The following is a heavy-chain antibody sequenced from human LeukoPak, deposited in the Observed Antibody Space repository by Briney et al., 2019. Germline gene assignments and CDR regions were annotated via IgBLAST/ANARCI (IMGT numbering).Heavy chain of an antibody. Sequence: PSQTLSLTCAVSGGSINTDGYFWSWIRQSPGKGLEWIGYMYYTGSTYYNSALKSRVSISLDTSRNQVSLRLSSVTAADTAVYYCARNPRPGHSGSGSYSVIDCWGQGTLVTVSS. D-gene: IGHD3-10*01. J-gene: IGHJ4*02. V-gene: IGHV4-31*11. CDR1: GGSINTDGYF. CDR3: ARNPRPGHSGSGSYSVIDC. CDR2: MYYTGST.